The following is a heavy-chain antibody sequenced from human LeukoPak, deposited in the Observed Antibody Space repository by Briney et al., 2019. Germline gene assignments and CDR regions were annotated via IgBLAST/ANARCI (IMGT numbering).Heavy chain of an antibody. J-gene: IGHJ3*02. CDR2: ISTYSGNT. V-gene: IGHV1-18*04. Sequence: ASVKVSCKASGYTFTNYGFSWVRQAPGQGLEWMGWISTYSGNTNYAQQLQGRVTMTSDTSTSTVYMELRSLRSDDTAVYYCARRKSESSWYKNAFDIWGQGTMVTVSS. CDR3: ARRKSESSWYKNAFDI. D-gene: IGHD6-13*01. CDR1: GYTFTNYG.